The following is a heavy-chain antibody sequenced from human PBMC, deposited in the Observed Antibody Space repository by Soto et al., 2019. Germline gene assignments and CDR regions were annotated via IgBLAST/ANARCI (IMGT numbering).Heavy chain of an antibody. D-gene: IGHD6-13*01. V-gene: IGHV3-23*01. Sequence: GGSLRLSCAASGFTFSSYVMTWLRQAPGKGLQWVSGISDSGGSTYYADSVKGRFIISRDNSKNTLYLQMNSLRAEDTAVYYCARDSYSSRWGQGTLVTVSS. CDR2: ISDSGGST. CDR1: GFTFSSYV. CDR3: ARDSYSSR. J-gene: IGHJ4*02.